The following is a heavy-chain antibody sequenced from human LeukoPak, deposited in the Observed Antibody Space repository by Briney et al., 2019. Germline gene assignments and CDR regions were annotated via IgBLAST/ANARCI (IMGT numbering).Heavy chain of an antibody. V-gene: IGHV4-30-4*01. Sequence: SETLSLTCTVSGGSISSGDYYWSWIRQPPGKGLEWIGYIYYSGSTYYNPSHKSRVTISVDTSKNQFSLKLSSVTAADTAVYYCARSDWNDVGWFDPWGQGTLVTVSS. CDR2: IYYSGST. CDR1: GGSISSGDYY. CDR3: ARSDWNDVGWFDP. J-gene: IGHJ5*02. D-gene: IGHD1-1*01.